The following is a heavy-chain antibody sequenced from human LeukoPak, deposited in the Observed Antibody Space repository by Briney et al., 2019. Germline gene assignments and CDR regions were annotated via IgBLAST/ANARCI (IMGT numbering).Heavy chain of an antibody. Sequence: SETLSLTCTVSGGSISSSSYYWGWIRQPPGKGLEWIGSIYHSGSTYYNPSLKSRVTMSVDTSKNQFSLKLSSVTAADTAVYYCARDSPVRGVIIYWGQGTLVTVSS. D-gene: IGHD3-10*01. V-gene: IGHV4-39*07. CDR3: ARDSPVRGVIIY. CDR2: IYHSGST. J-gene: IGHJ4*02. CDR1: GGSISSSSYY.